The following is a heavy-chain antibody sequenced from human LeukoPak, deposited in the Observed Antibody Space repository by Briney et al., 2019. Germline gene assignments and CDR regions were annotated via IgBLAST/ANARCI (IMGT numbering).Heavy chain of an antibody. J-gene: IGHJ4*02. CDR1: GFMFSRYG. D-gene: IGHD2-21*01. V-gene: IGHV3-30*02. CDR2: IRYDGGNI. CDR3: AKDTDAYCHSDCSHYFDS. Sequence: GGSLRLSCAASGFMFSRYGMNWVRQAPGKGPEWVAFIRYDGGNIEYVDSVKDRFTISRDTPKKTVYLQMSSLRAEDTAVYYCAKDTDAYCHSDCSHYFDSWSQGTLVTVSS.